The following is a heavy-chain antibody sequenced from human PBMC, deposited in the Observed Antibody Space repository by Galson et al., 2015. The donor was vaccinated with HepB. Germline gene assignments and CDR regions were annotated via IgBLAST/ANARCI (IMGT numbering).Heavy chain of an antibody. Sequence: SLRLSCAASGFTFSSYAMHWVRQAPGKGLEYVSAISSNGGSTYYANSVKGRFTISRDNSKNTLYLQMGSLRAEDMAVYYCARESGDYAIGAYFDYWGQGTLVTVSS. V-gene: IGHV3-64*01. D-gene: IGHD2-21*02. CDR3: ARESGDYAIGAYFDY. CDR1: GFTFSSYA. J-gene: IGHJ4*02. CDR2: ISSNGGST.